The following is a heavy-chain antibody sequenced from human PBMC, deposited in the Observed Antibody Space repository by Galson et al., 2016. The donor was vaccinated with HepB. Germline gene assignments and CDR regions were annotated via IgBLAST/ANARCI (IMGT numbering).Heavy chain of an antibody. D-gene: IGHD4-17*01. CDR1: GFTLNSYD. CDR2: ISSGSITI. Sequence: SLRLSCAASGFTLNSYDMNWVRQAPGKGLEWVSFISSGSITIYYADSVKGRFTISRDNAKNSLYLQMNSLRDEDTAVYYCASEIVGGSLSDDGDHRYYYYGLDVWGQGTTVTVSS. V-gene: IGHV3-48*02. J-gene: IGHJ6*02. CDR3: ASEIVGGSLSDDGDHRYYYYGLDV.